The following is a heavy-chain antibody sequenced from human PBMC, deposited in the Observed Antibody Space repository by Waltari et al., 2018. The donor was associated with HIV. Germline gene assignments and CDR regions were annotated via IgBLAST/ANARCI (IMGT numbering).Heavy chain of an antibody. CDR1: GFTFSSHR. D-gene: IGHD5-18*01. CDR3: ARSVYSYGYLTYYYGMDV. Sequence: EVQLVESGGGLVKPGGSLSLSCAASGFTFSSHRLNWVSQAPGKGLEWVSSISSSSSYIYYADSVKGRFTISRDNAKNSLYLQMNSLRAEDTAVYYCARSVYSYGYLTYYYGMDVWGQGTTVTVSS. CDR2: ISSSSSYI. V-gene: IGHV3-21*01. J-gene: IGHJ6*02.